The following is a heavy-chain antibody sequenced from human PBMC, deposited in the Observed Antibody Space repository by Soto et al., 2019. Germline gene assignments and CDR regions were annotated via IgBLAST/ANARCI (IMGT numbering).Heavy chain of an antibody. J-gene: IGHJ6*02. D-gene: IGHD2-15*01. CDR2: IKQDGSVK. CDR1: GFTFSTYY. V-gene: IGHV3-7*05. CDR3: AKALGGRVTYYYYGMDV. Sequence: GGSLRLSCAASGFTFSTYYMGWVRQAPGKGLEWVANIKQDGSVKNYVDSVKGRFTVSRDNSKNTLYLQMNSLRAEDTAVYYCAKALGGRVTYYYYGMDVWGQGTTVTVSS.